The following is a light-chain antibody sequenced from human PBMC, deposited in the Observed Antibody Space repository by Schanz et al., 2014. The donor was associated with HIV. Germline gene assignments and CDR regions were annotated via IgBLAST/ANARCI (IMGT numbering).Light chain of an antibody. Sequence: EIVLTQSPGTLSLSPGERATLSCRASQSLSASFLAWYQQKPGQAPRLLMYGASSRATGIPERFSGSGSGTDFTLTISRLEPEDYAVYYCQQYGSSPWTFGQGTRVDVK. V-gene: IGKV3-20*01. J-gene: IGKJ1*01. CDR1: QSLSASF. CDR2: GAS. CDR3: QQYGSSPWT.